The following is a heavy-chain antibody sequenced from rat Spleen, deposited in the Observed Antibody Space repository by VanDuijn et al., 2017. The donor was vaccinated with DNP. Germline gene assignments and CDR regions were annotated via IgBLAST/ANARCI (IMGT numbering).Heavy chain of an antibody. Sequence: EVQLVESGGGLLQPGRSLKLSCAASGFTFSSYDMAWVRQAPSKGLEWVASVNTGGGITYYRDSVKGRFIVSRDNAKSTLDLQMDSLRSEDTATYYCARPQPSDGSDFDYWGQGVMVTVSS. D-gene: IGHD3-4*01. V-gene: IGHV5-25*01. CDR1: GFTFSSYD. J-gene: IGHJ2*01. CDR2: VNTGGGIT. CDR3: ARPQPSDGSDFDY.